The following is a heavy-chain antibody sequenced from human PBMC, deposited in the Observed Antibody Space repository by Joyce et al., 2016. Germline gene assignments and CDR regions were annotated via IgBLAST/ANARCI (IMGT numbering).Heavy chain of an antibody. CDR3: ARGPRSNWGLVWFDP. CDR1: GGSFSGYY. V-gene: IGHV4-34*01. CDR2: INHSGSP. J-gene: IGHJ5*02. Sequence: QVQLQQWGAGLLKPSETLSLTCAVYGGSFSGYYWSWIRQPPGKGLEWIGEINHSGSPNHTPSLKSRVTISVDTSKNQFSLKLSSVTAADTAVYYCARGPRSNWGLVWFDPWGQGTLVTVSS. D-gene: IGHD7-27*01.